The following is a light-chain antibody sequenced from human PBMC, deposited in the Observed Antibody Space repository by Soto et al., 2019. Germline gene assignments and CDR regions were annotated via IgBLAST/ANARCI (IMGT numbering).Light chain of an antibody. J-gene: IGKJ4*01. Sequence: EIMLTQSPATLSLTPGDRATLSCKTSQSISSSLAWYQQKPVQAPRLLIFDASNWAAGIPARFSRSGSWTDFTLTISSLAPEDFAVYYLQHRPSWPPLTFGGGTMGDI. CDR2: DAS. CDR3: QHRPSWPPLT. V-gene: IGKV3-11*01. CDR1: QSISSS.